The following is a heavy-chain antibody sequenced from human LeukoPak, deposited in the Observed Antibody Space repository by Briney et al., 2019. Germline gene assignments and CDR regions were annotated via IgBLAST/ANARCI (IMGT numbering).Heavy chain of an antibody. CDR1: GFTFSTYW. V-gene: IGHV3-74*01. CDR2: IKSDGST. Sequence: GGSLRLSCAASGFTFSTYWMHWVRQAPGKGLVRVSRIKSDGSTNYADSVKGRFTISRDNVKNTLSLQMNSLRPEDTGVYYCARAPSEIGGYYPEYFRHWGQGSLVTVSS. CDR3: ARAPSEIGGYYPEYFRH. D-gene: IGHD3-3*01. J-gene: IGHJ1*01.